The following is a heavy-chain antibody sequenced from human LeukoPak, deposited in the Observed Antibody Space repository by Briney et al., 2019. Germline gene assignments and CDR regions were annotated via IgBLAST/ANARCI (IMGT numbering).Heavy chain of an antibody. D-gene: IGHD3-9*01. Sequence: SETLSLTCTVSGGSISTYYWSWIRQPAGKGLEWIGRIYISGSTNYNPSLRSRVTISVDTSKNQFSLKLSSGTAADTAVYYCARHGPYYDILTGYTRDYYGMDVWGQGTTVTVSS. CDR1: GGSISTYY. CDR2: IYISGST. V-gene: IGHV4-4*07. CDR3: ARHGPYYDILTGYTRDYYGMDV. J-gene: IGHJ6*02.